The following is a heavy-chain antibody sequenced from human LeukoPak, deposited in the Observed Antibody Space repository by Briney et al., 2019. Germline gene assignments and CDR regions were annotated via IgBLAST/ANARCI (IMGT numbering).Heavy chain of an antibody. CDR3: ARVTGGAAAATA. CDR2: ISSSSSYI. D-gene: IGHD6-13*01. J-gene: IGHJ4*02. Sequence: GGSLRLSCAASGFTFSSYSMNWVRQAPGKGLEWVSSISSSSSYIYYADSVKGRFTISRDNAKNSLYLQMNSLRAEDTAVYYCARVTGGAAAATAWGQGTLVTVSS. V-gene: IGHV3-21*01. CDR1: GFTFSSYS.